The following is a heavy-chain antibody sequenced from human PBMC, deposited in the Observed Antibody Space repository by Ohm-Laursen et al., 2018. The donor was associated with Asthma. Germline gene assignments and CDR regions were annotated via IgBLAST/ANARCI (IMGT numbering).Heavy chain of an antibody. CDR2: ISYDGSNK. Sequence: SLRLSCTASGFTFSSYAMHWVRQAPGKGLEWVAVISYDGSNKYYADSVKGRFTISRDNSKNTLYLQMNSLRAEDTAVYYCARGRRSKIIAWGKEPDYGDYGSWYYFDYWGQGTLVTVSS. D-gene: IGHD4-17*01. V-gene: IGHV3-30-3*01. J-gene: IGHJ4*02. CDR3: ARGRRSKIIAWGKEPDYGDYGSWYYFDY. CDR1: GFTFSSYA.